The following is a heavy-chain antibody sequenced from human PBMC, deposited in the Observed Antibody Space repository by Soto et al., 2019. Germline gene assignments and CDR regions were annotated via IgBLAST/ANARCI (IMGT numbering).Heavy chain of an antibody. V-gene: IGHV3-23*04. J-gene: IGHJ5*02. D-gene: IGHD4-17*01. Sequence: VQLVQSGAEVKKPGSSVKVSCKASGGTFSSYAMSWVRQASGKGLEWVSAISGSGGSTYYADSVKGRFTISRDNSKNTLYLQMNSLRAEDTAVYYCAKRYGDYGRNWFDPWGQGTLVTVSS. CDR1: GGTFSSYA. CDR3: AKRYGDYGRNWFDP. CDR2: ISGSGGST.